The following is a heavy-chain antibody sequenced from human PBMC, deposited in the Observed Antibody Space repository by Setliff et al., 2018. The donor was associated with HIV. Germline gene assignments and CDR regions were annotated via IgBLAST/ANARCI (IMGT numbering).Heavy chain of an antibody. J-gene: IGHJ4*02. CDR3: TTYSSVYYHSDC. Sequence: GGSLRLSCEATGFTFDSYVLHWVRQAPGKGLEWVGRIKSKEDGGTREYAAPVKGRFTISRDDSQDTLYLEMNSLTNEDTAMYYCTTYSSVYYHSDCWGQGTLVTVSS. V-gene: IGHV3-15*01. CDR2: IKSKEDGGTR. D-gene: IGHD3-22*01. CDR1: GFTFDSYV.